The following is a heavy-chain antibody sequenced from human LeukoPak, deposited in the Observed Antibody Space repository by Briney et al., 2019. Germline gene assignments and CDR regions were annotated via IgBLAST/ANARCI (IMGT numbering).Heavy chain of an antibody. CDR2: INHSGST. V-gene: IGHV4-34*01. CDR1: GGSFSGYY. Sequence: SETLSLTCAVYGGSFSGYYWSWIRQPPGKGLEWIGEINHSGSTNYNTSLKSRVTISVDTSKNQFSLKLSSVTAADTAVYYCARGRGWFGESTFDPWGQGTLVTVSS. D-gene: IGHD3-10*01. CDR3: ARGRGWFGESTFDP. J-gene: IGHJ5*02.